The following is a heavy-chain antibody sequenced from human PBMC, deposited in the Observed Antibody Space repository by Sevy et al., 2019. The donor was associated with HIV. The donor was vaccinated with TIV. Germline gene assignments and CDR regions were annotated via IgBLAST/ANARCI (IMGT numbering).Heavy chain of an antibody. CDR3: AREGFPLAAVTGGNYGFDY. J-gene: IGHJ4*02. V-gene: IGHV1-2*02. CDR1: GYTFSEYY. D-gene: IGHD2-21*02. CDR2: INVNSGGT. Sequence: ASVTVSCMASGYTFSEYYMHWVRQAAGQGLEWMGWINVNSGGTNKARDFRGRVTMARDTSISTAYHELMGLTFDDTAVYYSAREGFPLAAVTGGNYGFDYWGQGTLVTVSS.